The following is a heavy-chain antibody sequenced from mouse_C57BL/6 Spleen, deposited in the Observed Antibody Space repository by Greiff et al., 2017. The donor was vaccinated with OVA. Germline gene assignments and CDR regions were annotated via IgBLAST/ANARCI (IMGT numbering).Heavy chain of an antibody. J-gene: IGHJ4*01. V-gene: IGHV1-50*01. CDR1: GYTFTSYW. CDR2: IDPSDSYT. Sequence: VQLQQPGAELVKPGASVKLSCKASGYTFTSYWMPWVNQRPGQGLEWIGVIDPSDSYTNYNQTFKGKATLTVDPSSSTAYMQNSSLTSEDSAGNYCARPNTRYAMCYWGQGTSVTVAS. CDR3: ARPNTRYAMCY. D-gene: IGHD5-2*01.